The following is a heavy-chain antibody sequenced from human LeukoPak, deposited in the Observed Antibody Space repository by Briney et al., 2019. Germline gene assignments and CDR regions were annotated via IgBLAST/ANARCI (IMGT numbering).Heavy chain of an antibody. J-gene: IGHJ5*01. Sequence: PSETLSLTCAVSGGSISSTNWWTWVRQPPGKGLEWIGEIYHGGSTNYNPSLKSRVTISVDKSKNQFSLKLSSVTAADTAVYYCAKVVAVGGMIDSWGQGSLVTVSS. V-gene: IGHV4-4*02. CDR2: IYHGGST. D-gene: IGHD6-19*01. CDR3: AKVVAVGGMIDS. CDR1: GGSISSTNW.